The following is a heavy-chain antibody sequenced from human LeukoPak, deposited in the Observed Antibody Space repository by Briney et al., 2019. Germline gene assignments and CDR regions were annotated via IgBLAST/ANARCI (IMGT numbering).Heavy chain of an antibody. Sequence: SETLSLTCTVSGGSISSSDYYWGWIRQPPGRGLEWIGSIYYGGSTYYNPSLKSRVTISVDTSMNQFSLKLSFVTTADTAVYYCARALGYCSGGSCTRGYNWFDPWGQGTLVTVPS. CDR1: GGSISSSDYY. CDR2: IYYGGST. V-gene: IGHV4-39*01. CDR3: ARALGYCSGGSCTRGYNWFDP. D-gene: IGHD2-15*01. J-gene: IGHJ5*02.